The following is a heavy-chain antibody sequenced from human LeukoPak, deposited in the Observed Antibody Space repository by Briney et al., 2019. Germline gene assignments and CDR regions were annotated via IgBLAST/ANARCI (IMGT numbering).Heavy chain of an antibody. CDR2: ISYSGST. J-gene: IGHJ4*02. CDR1: GGSVSNSPYY. D-gene: IGHD3-9*01. Sequence: TSETLSLTCSVSGGSVSNSPYYWVWIRQPPGKGLEWIGCISYSGSTYYNPSLKSRLTISVDTSKNQFSLEVESVTAADTAVYYCASGGLVSRYLDHWGKGTLVTVSS. CDR3: ASGGLVSRYLDH. V-gene: IGHV4-39*01.